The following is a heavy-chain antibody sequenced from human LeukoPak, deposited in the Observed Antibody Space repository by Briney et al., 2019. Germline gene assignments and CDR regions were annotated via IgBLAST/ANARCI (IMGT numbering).Heavy chain of an antibody. CDR3: ARRAGAYSHPYDY. Sequence: PGGSLRLSCVASGFTFRSYGIHWVRQAPGKGLEWVSVIYSSGSTYYADSVKGRFTISRDNSKNTLYLQMNSLRAEDTAVYCCARRAGAYSHPYDYWGQGTLVTVSS. CDR2: IYSSGST. CDR1: GFTFRSYG. V-gene: IGHV3-66*04. D-gene: IGHD4/OR15-4a*01. J-gene: IGHJ4*02.